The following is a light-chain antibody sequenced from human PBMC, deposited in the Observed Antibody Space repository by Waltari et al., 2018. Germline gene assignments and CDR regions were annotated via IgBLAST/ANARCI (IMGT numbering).Light chain of an antibody. CDR1: SGSVSPTYY. Sequence: QTVVTQEPSLSVSPGGTVTLTCGLTSGSVSPTYYPYLFQQAPGQAPRTLIYDTNTRSSGVPDRFSGSILDNKAALTITGAQADDESDYYCVLSMGSGIWVFGGGTKLTVL. CDR2: DTN. CDR3: VLSMGSGIWV. V-gene: IGLV8-61*01. J-gene: IGLJ3*02.